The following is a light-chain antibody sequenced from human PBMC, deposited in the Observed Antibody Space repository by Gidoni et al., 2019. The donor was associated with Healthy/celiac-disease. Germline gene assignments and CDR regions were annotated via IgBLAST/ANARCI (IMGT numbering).Light chain of an antibody. Sequence: EIVMTQSPATLSVSPGERATLSCRASQSLSSNLAWYQQKPGQAPRLLIYGASTRATGIPARFSGSGSGTEFTLTISSLQPEDFAVYYCQQYNNWLGTFGQGTKVEIK. V-gene: IGKV3-15*01. CDR1: QSLSSN. CDR2: GAS. CDR3: QQYNNWLGT. J-gene: IGKJ1*01.